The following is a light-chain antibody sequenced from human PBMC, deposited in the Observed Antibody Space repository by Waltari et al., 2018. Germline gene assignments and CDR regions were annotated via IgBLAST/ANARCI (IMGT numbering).Light chain of an antibody. CDR3: QSYDSSLVV. Sequence: QSVLTQPPSVSGAPGQRVTISCTGSSSNIGAGYDVHWYQQLPGTAPKLLIYGNSNRPPGGPDRCSGSKSGTSASLAITGLQAEDEADYYCQSYDSSLVVFGGGTKLTVL. V-gene: IGLV1-40*01. CDR1: SSNIGAGYD. J-gene: IGLJ2*01. CDR2: GNS.